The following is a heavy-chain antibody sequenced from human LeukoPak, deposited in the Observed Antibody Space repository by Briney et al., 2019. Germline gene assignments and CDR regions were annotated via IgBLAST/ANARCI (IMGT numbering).Heavy chain of an antibody. CDR2: IYYSGST. Sequence: SETLSLTCTVSGGSISSYYWSWIRQPPGKGLEWIGYIYYSGSTNYNPSLKSRVTISVDTSKNQFSLKLSSVTAADTAVYYCARVVSTTLGYYYYMDVWGKGTTVTISS. V-gene: IGHV4-59*01. CDR1: GGSISSYY. J-gene: IGHJ6*03. D-gene: IGHD5/OR15-5a*01. CDR3: ARVVSTTLGYYYYMDV.